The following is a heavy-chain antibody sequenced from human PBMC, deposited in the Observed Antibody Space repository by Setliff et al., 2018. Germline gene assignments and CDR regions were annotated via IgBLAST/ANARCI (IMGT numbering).Heavy chain of an antibody. Sequence: GGSLRLSCAAFGFTFSSYAMYWVRQAPGMGLEFVSALSSDGSRAYYADSVKDRFFISRDNSKNTLFLQMGSLRGENKAVYYCARGGAFSYGYPLHHWGQGTLVTVSS. CDR3: ARGGAFSYGYPLHH. CDR2: LSSDGSRA. J-gene: IGHJ5*02. CDR1: GFTFSSYA. V-gene: IGHV3-64*02. D-gene: IGHD5-18*01.